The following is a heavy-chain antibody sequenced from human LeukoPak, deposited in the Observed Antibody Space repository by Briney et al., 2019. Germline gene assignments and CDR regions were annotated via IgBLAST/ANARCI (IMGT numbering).Heavy chain of an antibody. J-gene: IGHJ1*01. Sequence: GGSLRLSCAASGFTFSSYAMSWLRQAPGKGLEWVSAISGSGGSTYYADSVKGRFTISRDNSKNTVYLQMNSLRAEDTAVYYCAKVPYSSSSGYFQHWGQGTLVTVSS. V-gene: IGHV3-23*01. CDR3: AKVPYSSSSGYFQH. D-gene: IGHD6-6*01. CDR1: GFTFSSYA. CDR2: ISGSGGST.